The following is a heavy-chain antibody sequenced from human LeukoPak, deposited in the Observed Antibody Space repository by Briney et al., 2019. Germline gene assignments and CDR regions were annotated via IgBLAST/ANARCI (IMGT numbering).Heavy chain of an antibody. Sequence: SGPTLVKPTQTLTLTCTFSGFSLSTSGVGVGWIRQPPGKALEWLALIYWDDDKRYSPSLKSRLTITKDTSKNQVVLTMTNMDPVDTATYYCAHRAELASRPVRYRGYEHWGQGILVTVSS. CDR1: GFSLSTSGVG. J-gene: IGHJ1*01. V-gene: IGHV2-5*02. CDR2: IYWDDDK. D-gene: IGHD5-12*01. CDR3: AHRAELASRPVRYRGYEH.